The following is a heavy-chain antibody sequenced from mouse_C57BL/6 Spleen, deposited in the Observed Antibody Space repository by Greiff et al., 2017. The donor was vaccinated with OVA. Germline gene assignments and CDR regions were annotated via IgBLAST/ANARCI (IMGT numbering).Heavy chain of an antibody. V-gene: IGHV14-4*01. CDR2: IDPENGDT. CDR3: TTIQGGQLRPHFDY. CDR1: GFNIKDDY. J-gene: IGHJ2*01. Sequence: EVQLQQSGAELVRPGASVKLSCTASGFNIKDDYMHWVKQRPEQGLEWIGWIDPENGDTAYASKFQGKATLTADTSSNTAYLQLSSLTSEDTAVYYCTTIQGGQLRPHFDYWGQGTTLTVSS. D-gene: IGHD3-2*02.